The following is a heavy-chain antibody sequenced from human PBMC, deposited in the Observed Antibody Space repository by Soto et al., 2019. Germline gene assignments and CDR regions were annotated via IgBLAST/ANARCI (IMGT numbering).Heavy chain of an antibody. D-gene: IGHD3-22*01. V-gene: IGHV4-59*01. Sequence: PLETLSLTCSFSGCSITSYYWSWIRQPPGKGLEWIAYIYYSGSTSYNPSLKSRVSISLDTSKNQFSLKLSSVTAADTAVYYCARTYDGSGPNSGGYGFDIWGQGTMVTVSS. J-gene: IGHJ3*02. CDR1: GCSITSYY. CDR2: IYYSGST. CDR3: ARTYDGSGPNSGGYGFDI.